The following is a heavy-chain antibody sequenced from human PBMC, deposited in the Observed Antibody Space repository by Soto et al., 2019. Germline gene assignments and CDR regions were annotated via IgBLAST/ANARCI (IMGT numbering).Heavy chain of an antibody. V-gene: IGHV5-10-1*01. CDR1: GYSFTSYW. CDR3: ATGCSGGSCFSGMHYYYYYGMDV. CDR2: IDPSDSYT. Sequence: PGESLKICCKGSGYSFTSYWISWVRQMPGKGLEWMGRIDPSDSYTNYSPSFQGHVTISADKSISTAYLQWSSLKASDTAMYYCATGCSGGSCFSGMHYYYYYGMDVWGQGTTVTVSS. J-gene: IGHJ6*02. D-gene: IGHD2-15*01.